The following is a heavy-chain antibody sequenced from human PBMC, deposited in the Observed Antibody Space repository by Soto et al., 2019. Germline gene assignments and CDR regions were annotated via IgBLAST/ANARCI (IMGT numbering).Heavy chain of an antibody. J-gene: IGHJ2*01. Sequence: GASVKVSCKASGYTFTNYAMHWVRQAPGQRLEWMGWINAGNGNTKYSQKFQGRVTITRDTSASTAYMELSSLRSEDTAVYYSARGGSLYWYFDLWGRGTLVTVPS. D-gene: IGHD1-26*01. CDR3: ARGGSLYWYFDL. CDR2: INAGNGNT. V-gene: IGHV1-3*01. CDR1: GYTFTNYA.